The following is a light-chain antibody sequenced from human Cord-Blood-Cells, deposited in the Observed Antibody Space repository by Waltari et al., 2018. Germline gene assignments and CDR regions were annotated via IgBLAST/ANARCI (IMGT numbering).Light chain of an antibody. V-gene: IGLV2-23*01. J-gene: IGLJ3*02. CDR3: CSYAGSSTLV. CDR2: EGS. CDR1: SSDVGSYNL. Sequence: QSALTQPASVSGSPGQSITISCTGTSSDVGSYNLVSCYQQPPGKAPKRMIYEGSKRPSGVSNRFAGSKSGNTASLTISGLQAADEAYYYCCSYAGSSTLVFGGGTKLTVL.